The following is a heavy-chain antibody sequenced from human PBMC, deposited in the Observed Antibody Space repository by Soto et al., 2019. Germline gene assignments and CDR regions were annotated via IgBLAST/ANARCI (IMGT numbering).Heavy chain of an antibody. CDR1: GFTFRSFA. Sequence: EVQLVESGGGLVQPGGSLILSCAASGFTFRSFAMYWVRQAPGKGLEWVARVRNDGTSTTSADSVKGRFTISRDNAKNTVPLQMSSLRVEDTAVYYCVGPQVGAWGQGTLVTVSS. D-gene: IGHD4-17*01. CDR3: VGPQVGA. V-gene: IGHV3-74*01. J-gene: IGHJ1*01. CDR2: VRNDGTST.